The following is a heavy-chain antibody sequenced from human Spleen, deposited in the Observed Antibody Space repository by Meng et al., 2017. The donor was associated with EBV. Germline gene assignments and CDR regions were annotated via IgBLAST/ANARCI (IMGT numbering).Heavy chain of an antibody. CDR3: ASGASYFWT. V-gene: IGHV1-8*01. J-gene: IGHJ4*02. CDR1: GYIFTDYD. Sequence: VHLVQSGDKLKSRGCAVRVSGYAFGYIFTDYDIAWVRQATGKGLEWVGWMNPSVGDAGFAQKFQGRVTMTSTPSITTAYMELSDLRSDDTAVYYCASGASYFWTWGQGTLVTVSS. D-gene: IGHD3/OR15-3a*01. CDR2: MNPSVGDA.